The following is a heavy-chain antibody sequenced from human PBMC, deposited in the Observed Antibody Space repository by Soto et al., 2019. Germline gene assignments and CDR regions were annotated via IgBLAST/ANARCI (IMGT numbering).Heavy chain of an antibody. CDR2: ISPYSDET. D-gene: IGHD3-22*01. J-gene: IGHJ6*02. V-gene: IGHV1-18*01. CDR1: GYTFSSYA. Sequence: QAQLVQSGAEVKKPGASVRVSCKATGYTFSSYAISWVRQAPGQGLEWLGWISPYSDETQYAQKTQGRVFMTIDRSARTAYLDLRSLRADDTAVYYCARGGYYDSSVARNYHYYGMNVWGQGTTVTVSS. CDR3: ARGGYYDSSVARNYHYYGMNV.